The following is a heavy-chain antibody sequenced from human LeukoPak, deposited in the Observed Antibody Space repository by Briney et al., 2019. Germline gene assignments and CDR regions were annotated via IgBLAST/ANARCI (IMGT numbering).Heavy chain of an antibody. Sequence: GGSLRLSCAASGFTFDDYAMHWVRQAPGKGLEWVSGISWNSGSIGYADSVKGRFTISRDNAKNSLYLQMNSLRAEDTALYYCAKGSGVAVAGTFPYFDYWGQGTQVTVSS. CDR3: AKGSGVAVAGTFPYFDY. V-gene: IGHV3-9*01. CDR2: ISWNSGSI. CDR1: GFTFDDYA. D-gene: IGHD6-19*01. J-gene: IGHJ4*02.